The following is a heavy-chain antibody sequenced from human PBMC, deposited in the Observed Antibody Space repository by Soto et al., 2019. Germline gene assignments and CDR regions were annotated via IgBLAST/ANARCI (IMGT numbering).Heavy chain of an antibody. CDR2: IIPMYGPA. J-gene: IGHJ4*01. Sequence: ASVKVSCKASGGTFISYAISWVRQAPGQGLERMGGIIPMYGPADYVQKFSGRVTITADQSTTTVYMELRGLTSEDTAVYYCAVGGGLNFRPRYYFEFWGQGTLVTVSS. V-gene: IGHV1-69*13. CDR1: GGTFISYA. CDR3: AVGGGLNFRPRYYFEF. D-gene: IGHD3-16*01.